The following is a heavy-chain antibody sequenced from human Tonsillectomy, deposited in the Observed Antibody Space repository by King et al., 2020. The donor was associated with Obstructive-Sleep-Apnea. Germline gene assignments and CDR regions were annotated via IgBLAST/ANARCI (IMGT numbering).Heavy chain of an antibody. CDR2: LKSDGSDT. J-gene: IGHJ3*02. CDR3: AREGGSGSLGAFDI. V-gene: IGHV3-74*01. Sequence: VQLVESGGGLVQPGGSLRLSCAASGFTFSSYWMHWVRQAPGKGLVWVSRLKSDGSDTSYADSVKGRFTASRDNAKNTVYLQMNSPRAEDTAVYYCAREGGSGSLGAFDIWGQGTMVTVSS. CDR1: GFTFSSYW. D-gene: IGHD3-10*01.